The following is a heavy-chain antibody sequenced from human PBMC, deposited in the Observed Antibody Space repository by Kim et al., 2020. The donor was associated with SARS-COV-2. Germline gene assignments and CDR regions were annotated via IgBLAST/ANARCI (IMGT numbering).Heavy chain of an antibody. CDR1: GFTFSSYG. D-gene: IGHD2-15*01. CDR3: AKEGYCSGCLGY. V-gene: IGHV3-30*18. Sequence: GGSLRLSCAASGFTFSSYGMHWVRQAPGKGLEWVAVISYDGSNKYYADSVKGRFTISRDNSKNTLYLQMNSLRAEDTAVYYCAKEGYCSGCLGYWGQGTLVTVSS. CDR2: ISYDGSNK. J-gene: IGHJ4*02.